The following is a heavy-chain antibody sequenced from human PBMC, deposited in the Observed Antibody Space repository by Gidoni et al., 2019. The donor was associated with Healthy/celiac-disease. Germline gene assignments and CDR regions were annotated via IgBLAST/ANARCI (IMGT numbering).Heavy chain of an antibody. D-gene: IGHD6-6*01. CDR3: ARDFSGQLVPRDAFDI. J-gene: IGHJ3*02. Sequence: QVQLVQSGSELKKPGASVKVSCKASGYTCTSYAMNWVRQAPGQGLEWMGWINTNTGNPTYAEGFTGRFVFSLDTSVSTAYLQISSLKAEDTAVYYCARDFSGQLVPRDAFDIWGQGTMVTVSS. CDR2: INTNTGNP. V-gene: IGHV7-4-1*02. CDR1: GYTCTSYA.